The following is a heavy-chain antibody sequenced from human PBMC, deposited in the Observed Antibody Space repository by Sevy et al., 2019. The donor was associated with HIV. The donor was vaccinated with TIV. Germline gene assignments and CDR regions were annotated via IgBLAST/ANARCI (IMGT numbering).Heavy chain of an antibody. D-gene: IGHD2-21*01. V-gene: IGHV3-73*01. CDR2: IRSKGNNYAT. CDR1: GFAFSGSA. Sequence: GGSLRLSCAASGFAFSGSAIHWVRQASGKGLEWVGRIRSKGNNYATAYAASLKGRFIISRDDSKNTAYLQMNSLQTEDTAVYFCTRESSVIAWGQGTLVTVSS. J-gene: IGHJ5*02. CDR3: TRESSVIA.